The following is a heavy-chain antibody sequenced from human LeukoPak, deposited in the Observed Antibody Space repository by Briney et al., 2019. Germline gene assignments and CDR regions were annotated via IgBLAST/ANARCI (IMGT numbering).Heavy chain of an antibody. CDR3: AKDRGSYGAFDI. J-gene: IGHJ3*02. CDR1: GFTFSSYA. D-gene: IGHD3-16*01. CDR2: ISGSGGST. Sequence: GSLRLSCAASGFTFSSYAMSWVRQAPGKGLEWVSAISGSGGSTYYADSVKGRFTISRDNSKNTLYLQMNSLRAEDTAVYYCAKDRGSYGAFDIWGQGTMVTVSS. V-gene: IGHV3-23*01.